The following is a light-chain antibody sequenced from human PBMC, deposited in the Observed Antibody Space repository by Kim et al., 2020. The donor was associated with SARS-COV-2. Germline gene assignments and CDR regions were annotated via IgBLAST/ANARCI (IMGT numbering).Light chain of an antibody. V-gene: IGKV3-11*01. CDR2: DAS. CDR3: QQRSNWPPLWT. CDR1: QSVGTY. J-gene: IGKJ1*01. Sequence: EIVLTQSPATLSLSPGERATLSCRASQSVGTYLAWYQQKPGQAPRLLIYDASSRATGIPARFSGSGSGTDFTLTISSLEPEDFAVYYCQQRSNWPPLWTFGQGTKVDIK.